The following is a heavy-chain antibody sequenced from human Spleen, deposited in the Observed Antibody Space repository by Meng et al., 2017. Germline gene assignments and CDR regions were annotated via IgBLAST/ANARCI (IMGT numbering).Heavy chain of an antibody. CDR1: GGSFSDYY. J-gene: IGHJ6*02. CDR2: INHSGST. Sequence: SETLSLTCAVYGGSFSDYYWSWIRQPPGKGLEWIGEINHSGSTNYNPSLKGRVTISVDTSKNQFSLKLSSVTAADTAVYYCAREFLVLRYFDWLSYGMDVWGQGTTVTVSS. D-gene: IGHD3-9*01. CDR3: AREFLVLRYFDWLSYGMDV. V-gene: IGHV4-34*01.